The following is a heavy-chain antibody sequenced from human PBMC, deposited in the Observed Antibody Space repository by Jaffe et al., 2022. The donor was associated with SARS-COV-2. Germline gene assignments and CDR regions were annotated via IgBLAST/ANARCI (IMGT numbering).Heavy chain of an antibody. CDR1: GFTVSSNY. CDR2: IYSGGST. CDR3: ARETYGYYDSSGYVVDY. V-gene: IGHV3-66*02. Sequence: EVQLVESGGGLVQPGGSLRLSCAASGFTVSSNYMSWVRQAPGKGLEWVSVIYSGGSTYYADSVKGRFTISRDNSKNTLYLQMNSLRAEDTAVYYCARETYGYYDSSGYVVDYWGQGTLVTVSS. D-gene: IGHD3-22*01. J-gene: IGHJ4*02.